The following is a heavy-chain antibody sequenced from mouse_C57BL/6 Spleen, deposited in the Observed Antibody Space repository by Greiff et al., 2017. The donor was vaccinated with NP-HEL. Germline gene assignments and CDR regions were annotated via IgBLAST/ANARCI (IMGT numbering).Heavy chain of an antibody. Sequence: VQLQESGPELVKPGASVKISCKASGYAFSSSWMNWVKQRPGTGLEWIGRIYPGDGDTNYNGKFKGKATLTADKSSSTAYMHLSSLTSEDSAVYFCAREPYFDYWGQGTTLTVSS. CDR1: GYAFSSSW. J-gene: IGHJ2*01. V-gene: IGHV1-82*01. CDR2: IYPGDGDT. CDR3: AREPYFDY.